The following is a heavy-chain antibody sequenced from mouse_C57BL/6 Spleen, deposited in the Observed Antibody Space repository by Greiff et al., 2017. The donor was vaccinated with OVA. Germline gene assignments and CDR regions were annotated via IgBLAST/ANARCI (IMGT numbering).Heavy chain of an antibody. Sequence: VQLVESGPELVKPGASVKISCKASGYAFSSSWMNWVKQRPGKGLEWIGRIYPGDGDTNYNGKFKGKATLTADKSSSTAYMQLSSLTSEDSAVYFCARRGYYGSSYGWYFDVWGTGTTVTVSS. CDR1: GYAFSSSW. CDR3: ARRGYYGSSYGWYFDV. CDR2: IYPGDGDT. D-gene: IGHD1-1*01. V-gene: IGHV1-82*01. J-gene: IGHJ1*03.